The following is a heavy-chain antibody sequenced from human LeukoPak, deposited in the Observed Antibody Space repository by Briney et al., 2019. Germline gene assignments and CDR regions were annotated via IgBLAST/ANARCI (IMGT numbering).Heavy chain of an antibody. CDR1: GGSINSFY. CDR3: ARRSAGIAGGPGFDP. CDR2: IHSSGST. V-gene: IGHV4-4*09. J-gene: IGHJ5*02. Sequence: SETLSFTCTVSGGSINSFYWSWIRQPPGKGLEWIGYIHSSGSTNYNPSLKSRVTISVDTSKNQVSLKLSSVTAADTAVYYCARRSAGIAGGPGFDPWGQGTLVTVSS. D-gene: IGHD6-13*01.